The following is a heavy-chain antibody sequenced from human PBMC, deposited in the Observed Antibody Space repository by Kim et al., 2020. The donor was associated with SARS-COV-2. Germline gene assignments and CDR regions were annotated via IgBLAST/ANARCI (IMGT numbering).Heavy chain of an antibody. D-gene: IGHD3-16*01. V-gene: IGHV3-66*01. CDR2: IYSAGST. Sequence: GGSLRLSCAASGFTVSNNYMRWVRQAPGKGLEWVSLIYSAGSTYYADSVKGRFTISRDNSNNMLYLQMNSLRAEDTAVYYCARGGGAAAGSWGKGTLVTVSS. CDR3: ARGGGAAAGS. CDR1: GFTVSNNY. J-gene: IGHJ4*02.